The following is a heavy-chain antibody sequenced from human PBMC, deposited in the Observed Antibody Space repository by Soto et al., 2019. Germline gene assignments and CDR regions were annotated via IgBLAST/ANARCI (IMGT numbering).Heavy chain of an antibody. Sequence: EVQLVESGGGLVKPGGSLRLSCAASGFTFSSYSMNWVRQAPGKGLEWVSSISSSSSYIYYADSVKGRFTISRDNAKNSLYLQMNSLRAEDTAVYYCARSAMVRGATGDAFDIWGQGTMVTVSS. D-gene: IGHD3-10*01. J-gene: IGHJ3*02. CDR1: GFTFSSYS. CDR2: ISSSSSYI. V-gene: IGHV3-21*01. CDR3: ARSAMVRGATGDAFDI.